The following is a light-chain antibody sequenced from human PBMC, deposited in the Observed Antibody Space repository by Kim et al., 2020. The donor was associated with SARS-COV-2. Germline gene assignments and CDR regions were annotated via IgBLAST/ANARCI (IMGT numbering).Light chain of an antibody. V-gene: IGKV1-8*01. CDR2: AAS. Sequence: KGDRVPITWRASQGISIYLAWSQQKPGKAPKLLIYAASTLQSGVPSRFSGSGSGTDFTLTISCLQSEDFATYYWQQYYSYPRTFGQGTKVDIK. J-gene: IGKJ1*01. CDR1: QGISIY. CDR3: QQYYSYPRT.